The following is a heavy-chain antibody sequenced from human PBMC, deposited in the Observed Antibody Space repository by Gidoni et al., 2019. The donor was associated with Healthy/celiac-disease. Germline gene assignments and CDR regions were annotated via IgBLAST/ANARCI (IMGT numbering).Heavy chain of an antibody. CDR2: ISSSSSYI. CDR3: ARGPRRIQLWLSVEYFQH. V-gene: IGHV3-21*01. D-gene: IGHD5-18*01. Sequence: EVQLVESGGGLVKPGGSLRISCAASAVTFSRHSMNWVRQAPGKGLEWVSSISSSSSYIYYADSVKGRFTISRDNAKNSLYLQMNSLRAEDTAVYYCARGPRRIQLWLSVEYFQHWGQGTLVTVSS. CDR1: AVTFSRHS. J-gene: IGHJ1*01.